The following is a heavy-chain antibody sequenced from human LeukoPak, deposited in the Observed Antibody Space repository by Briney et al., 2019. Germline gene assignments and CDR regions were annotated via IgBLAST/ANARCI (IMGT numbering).Heavy chain of an antibody. V-gene: IGHV4-4*07. J-gene: IGHJ6*03. CDR3: ARGYGSRNYYYYYYVDV. D-gene: IGHD3-10*01. CDR2: IYTSGST. CDR1: GGSISSYY. Sequence: SETLSLTCTVSGGSISSYYWSWIRQPAGKGLEWIGRIYTSGSTNYNPSLKSRVTMSVDTSKNQFSLKLSSVTAADTAVYYCARGYGSRNYYYYYYVDVWGKGTTVTISS.